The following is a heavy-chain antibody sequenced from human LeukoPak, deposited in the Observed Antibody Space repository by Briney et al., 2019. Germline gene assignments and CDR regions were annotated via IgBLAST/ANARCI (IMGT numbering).Heavy chain of an antibody. CDR1: GYTFTGYY. Sequence: ASVKVSCKASGYTFTGYYMHWVRQAPGQGLEWMGWINPNSGGTNYAQKFQGRVTMTRDTSISTAYMELRSLRVDDTAVYYCARDLWFGELTPLGYWGQGTLVTVSS. CDR2: INPNSGGT. V-gene: IGHV1-2*02. J-gene: IGHJ4*02. CDR3: ARDLWFGELTPLGY. D-gene: IGHD3-10*01.